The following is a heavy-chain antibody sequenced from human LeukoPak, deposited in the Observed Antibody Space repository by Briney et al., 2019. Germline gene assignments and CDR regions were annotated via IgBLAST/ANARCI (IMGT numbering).Heavy chain of an antibody. D-gene: IGHD2-8*02. Sequence: GGSLRLSCAASGFNFNTYWMGWMRQAPGKGLEWVANIKYEGSEKYCVDSVKGRFTISRDNAKSSLYLQMNSLRAEDTAVYYCARYIRTGGYYFDYWGQGTLVTVSS. CDR3: ARYIRTGGYYFDY. CDR2: IKYEGSEK. V-gene: IGHV3-7*03. CDR1: GFNFNTYW. J-gene: IGHJ4*02.